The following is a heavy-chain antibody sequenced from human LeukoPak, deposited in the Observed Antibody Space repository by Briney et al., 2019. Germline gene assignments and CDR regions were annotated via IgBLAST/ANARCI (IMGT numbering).Heavy chain of an antibody. CDR2: INPSGGST. Sequence: APVKVSCKASGYTFTSCYMHWVRQAPGQGLEWMGIINPSGGSTSYAQKFQGRVTMTRDTSTSTVYMELSSLRSEDTAVYYCARGGLRLGEFDYWGQGTLVTVSS. CDR1: GYTFTSCY. V-gene: IGHV1-46*01. CDR3: ARGGLRLGEFDY. J-gene: IGHJ4*02. D-gene: IGHD3-16*01.